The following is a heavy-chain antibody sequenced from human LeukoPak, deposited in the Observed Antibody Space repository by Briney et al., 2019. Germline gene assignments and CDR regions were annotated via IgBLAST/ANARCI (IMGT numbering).Heavy chain of an antibody. D-gene: IGHD6-6*01. CDR1: GFTFNSYG. CDR3: AKWKYSSSGLDDY. CDR2: ISGSGGST. Sequence: GGSLRLSCAASGFTFNSYGMSWVRQAPGKGLEWVSGISGSGGSTYYADSVKGRFTISRDNSKNTLYVQMSSLGAEDTAVYYCAKWKYSSSGLDDYWGQGTLVTVSS. J-gene: IGHJ4*02. V-gene: IGHV3-23*01.